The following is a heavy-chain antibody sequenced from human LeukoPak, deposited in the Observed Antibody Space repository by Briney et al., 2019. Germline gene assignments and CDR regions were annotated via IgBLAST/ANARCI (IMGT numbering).Heavy chain of an antibody. CDR2: ISSGSSNK. D-gene: IGHD6-25*01. V-gene: IGHV3-48*01. CDR1: GFTFSSYS. CDR3: ARDVGAGAVGV. J-gene: IGHJ4*02. Sequence: GGSLRLSCAASGFTFSSYSMNWVRRSPEKGLEWVSYISSGSSNKYYADSVKGRFTISRDNAKNSLFLQMNSLRAEDTAVYYCARDVGAGAVGVWGQGTLVTVSS.